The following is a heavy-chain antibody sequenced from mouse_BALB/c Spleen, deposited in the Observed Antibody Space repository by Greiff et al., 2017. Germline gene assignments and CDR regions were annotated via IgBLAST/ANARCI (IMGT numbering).Heavy chain of an antibody. CDR2: INPSTGYT. Sequence: QVQLKQSGAELAKPGASVKMSCKASGYTFTSYWMHWVKQRPGQGLEWIGYINPSTGYTEYNQKFKDKATLTADKSSSTAYMQLSSLTSEDSAVYYCARGGYEGWFAYWGQGTLVTVSA. CDR1: GYTFTSYW. D-gene: IGHD2-2*01. J-gene: IGHJ3*01. V-gene: IGHV1-7*01. CDR3: ARGGYEGWFAY.